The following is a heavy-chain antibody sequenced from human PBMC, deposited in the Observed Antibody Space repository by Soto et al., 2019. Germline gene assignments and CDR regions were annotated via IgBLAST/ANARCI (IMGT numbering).Heavy chain of an antibody. D-gene: IGHD3-3*01. Sequence: SVKVSCKASGGTFSSYAISWVRQAPGQGLEWMGGIIPIFGTANYAQKFQGRVTITADESTSTAYMEQSSLRSEDTAVYYCARMIFGRNVYYFDYWGRGTLVTVSS. CDR1: GGTFSSYA. CDR3: ARMIFGRNVYYFDY. J-gene: IGHJ4*02. V-gene: IGHV1-69*13. CDR2: IIPIFGTA.